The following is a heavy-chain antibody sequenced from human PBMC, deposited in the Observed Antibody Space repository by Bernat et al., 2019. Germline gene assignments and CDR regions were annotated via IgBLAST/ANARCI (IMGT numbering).Heavy chain of an antibody. CDR1: GYTFTSYG. D-gene: IGHD3-9*01. CDR3: ARDPRSVLLRYFEWSFDY. J-gene: IGHJ4*02. V-gene: IGHV1-18*01. Sequence: QVQLVQSGAEVKKPGASVKVSCKASGYTFTSYGISWVRQAPGQGLEWMGWISAYNGNTNYAQKLQGRVTMTTDTSTSTAYMELRSLRSDDTAVYYCARDPRSVLLRYFEWSFDYWGQGTLVTVSS. CDR2: ISAYNGNT.